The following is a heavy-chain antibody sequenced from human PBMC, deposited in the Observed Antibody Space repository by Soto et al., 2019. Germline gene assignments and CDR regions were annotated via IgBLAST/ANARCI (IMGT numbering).Heavy chain of an antibody. D-gene: IGHD3-10*01. J-gene: IGHJ5*02. V-gene: IGHV1-18*04. Sequence: ASVKVSCKASGYTFTIYGISCVLQSPLQGLEWMGWISAYNGNTNYAQKLQGRVTMTTDTSTSTAYMELRSLRSDDTAVYYCARVGWRFGEFWLDPWGQGTLVTVSS. CDR2: ISAYNGNT. CDR3: ARVGWRFGEFWLDP. CDR1: GYTFTIYG.